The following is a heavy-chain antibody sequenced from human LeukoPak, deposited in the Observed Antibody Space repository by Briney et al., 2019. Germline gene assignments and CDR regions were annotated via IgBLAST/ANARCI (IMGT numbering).Heavy chain of an antibody. CDR3: ASLSRGYAFDI. V-gene: IGHV3-74*01. J-gene: IGHJ3*02. CDR1: GFTFSSYW. CDR2: INSDGSST. Sequence: GGSLRLSCAASGFTFSSYWMHWVRQAPGKGLVWVSRINSDGSSTSYADSVKGRFTISRDNAKNTLYLQMNSLRAEDTAVYYCASLSRGYAFDIWGQGTMVTVSS.